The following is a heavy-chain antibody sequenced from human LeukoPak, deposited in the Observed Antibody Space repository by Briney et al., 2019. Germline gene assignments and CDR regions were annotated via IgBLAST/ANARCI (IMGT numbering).Heavy chain of an antibody. CDR1: GFTSSSYT. V-gene: IGHV3-64D*09. Sequence: GGSLRLSCSASGFTSSSYTMHWVRQAPGKGLEYVSTISSDGDNTYYADSVNGRFTIFRDNSKNTLYLQMSSLSAGDTAVYYCVKGNLRGRNWYSPDHWGQGTLVTVSS. CDR3: VKGNLRGRNWYSPDH. D-gene: IGHD2-21*01. CDR2: ISSDGDNT. J-gene: IGHJ4*02.